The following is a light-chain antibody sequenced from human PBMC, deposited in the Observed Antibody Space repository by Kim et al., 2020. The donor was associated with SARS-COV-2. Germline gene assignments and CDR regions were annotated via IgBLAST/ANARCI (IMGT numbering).Light chain of an antibody. CDR1: SLRTYY. CDR3: NSRDSSGNFVV. V-gene: IGLV3-19*01. Sequence: LGQKVRITCQGDSLRTYYASWYQQKPGQAPVLVIYGKNNRPSGIPDRFSGSSSGNTASLTITGAQAEDEADYYCNSRDSSGNFVVFGGGTQLTVL. J-gene: IGLJ2*01. CDR2: GKN.